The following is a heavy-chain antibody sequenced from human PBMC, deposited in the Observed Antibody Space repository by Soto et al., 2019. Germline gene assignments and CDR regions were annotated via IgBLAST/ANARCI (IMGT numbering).Heavy chain of an antibody. CDR3: ARDDVLCDGGRCYGVPLDV. V-gene: IGHV3-66*01. D-gene: IGHD2-15*01. J-gene: IGHJ6*04. Sequence: GGSLRLSCAASGLTVSSKYMSWVRQAPGKGLEWVSLIQSGGPTYYADSVKGRFTISRDTSENTVHLQMDSLRAEDTAVYYCARDDVLCDGGRCYGVPLDVWCKGTTVTVSS. CDR1: GLTVSSKY. CDR2: IQSGGPT.